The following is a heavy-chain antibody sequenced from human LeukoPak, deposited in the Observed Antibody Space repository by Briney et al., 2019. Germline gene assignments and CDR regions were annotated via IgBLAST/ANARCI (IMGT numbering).Heavy chain of an antibody. Sequence: SETLSLTCTVSGGSISSGSYYWSWIRQPAGKGLEWIGRIYTSGSTNYNPSLKSRVTISVDTSKNQFSLKLSSVTAADTAVYYCARDGSSGWYSYYFDYWGQGTLVTVSS. J-gene: IGHJ4*02. CDR3: ARDGSSGWYSYYFDY. D-gene: IGHD6-19*01. V-gene: IGHV4-61*02. CDR1: GGSISSGSYY. CDR2: IYTSGST.